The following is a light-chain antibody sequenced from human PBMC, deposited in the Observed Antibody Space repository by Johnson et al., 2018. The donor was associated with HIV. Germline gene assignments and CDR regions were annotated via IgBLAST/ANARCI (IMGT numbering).Light chain of an antibody. CDR2: EDS. Sequence: QSVLTQPPSVSAAPGQKVTISCSGSSSNIGNNYVSWYQQLPGTAPNLLIYEDSTRPSGIPDRFSGSKSGSSATLAITGLQPGDEADYYCGVWDSSLSPHYVFGTGTTITVL. V-gene: IGLV1-51*02. CDR3: GVWDSSLSPHYV. J-gene: IGLJ1*01. CDR1: SSNIGNNY.